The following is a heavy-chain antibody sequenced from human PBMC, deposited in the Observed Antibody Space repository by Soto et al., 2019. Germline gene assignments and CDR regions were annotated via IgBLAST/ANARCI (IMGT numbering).Heavy chain of an antibody. CDR3: ARHYSRIRPAAIHADAPFDN. CDR2: VIPIFGTA. CDR1: GGTFGSYA. Sequence: SSVKVSCRASGGTFGSYAISGVRQAPGHGLEGMGGVIPIFGTATYEQNSQGRVKTTADESTSTAYMELSSLRSEDTAVYYCARHYSRIRPAAIHADAPFDNWGKGTMVAVSS. D-gene: IGHD2-2*02. V-gene: IGHV1-69*13. J-gene: IGHJ3*02.